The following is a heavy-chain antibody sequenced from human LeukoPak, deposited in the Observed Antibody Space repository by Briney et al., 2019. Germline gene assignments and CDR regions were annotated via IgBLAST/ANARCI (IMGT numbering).Heavy chain of an antibody. CDR1: GFTFSSYA. Sequence: PGGSLRLSCAASGFTFSSYAMHWVRQAPGKGLEWVAVISYDGSNKYYADSVKGRFTISRDNSKNTLYLQMNSLRAEDTAVYYCARGGYSGSYLDLNWFDPWGQGTLVTVSS. J-gene: IGHJ5*02. CDR3: ARGGYSGSYLDLNWFDP. V-gene: IGHV3-30-3*01. CDR2: ISYDGSNK. D-gene: IGHD1-26*01.